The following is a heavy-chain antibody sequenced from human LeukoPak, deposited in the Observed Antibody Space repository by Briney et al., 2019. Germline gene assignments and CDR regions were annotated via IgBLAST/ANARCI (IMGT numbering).Heavy chain of an antibody. V-gene: IGHV3-48*04. J-gene: IGHJ5*02. Sequence: GGSLRLSCAASGSTFSNYAMSWVRQAPGKGLEWVSYISSSSSTIYYADSVKGRFTISRDNAKNSLYLQMNSLRAEDTAVYYCARVLWFDPWGQGTLVTVSS. CDR1: GSTFSNYA. CDR2: ISSSSSTI. CDR3: ARVLWFDP.